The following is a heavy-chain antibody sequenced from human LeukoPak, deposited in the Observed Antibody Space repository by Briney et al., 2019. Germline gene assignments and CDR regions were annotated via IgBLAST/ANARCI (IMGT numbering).Heavy chain of an antibody. D-gene: IGHD1-26*01. CDR2: ISGSGGRT. Sequence: GGSLRLSCAASGFTFSSYAMSWVRQAPGKGLEWVSGISGSGGRTYYADSVKGRFTISRDNSKNTLYLQMNSLRAEDTAIYYCGKDGWDRRKWDVFYYLGQGTLVTVSS. V-gene: IGHV3-23*01. CDR3: GKDGWDRRKWDVFYY. CDR1: GFTFSSYA. J-gene: IGHJ4*02.